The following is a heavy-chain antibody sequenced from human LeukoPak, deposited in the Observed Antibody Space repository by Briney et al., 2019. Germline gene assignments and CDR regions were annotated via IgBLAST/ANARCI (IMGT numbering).Heavy chain of an antibody. D-gene: IGHD6-6*01. V-gene: IGHV1-2*06. CDR3: ARSNVRTIGIAARRLYYYGMDV. CDR1: GYTFTGYY. Sequence: ASVKVSCKASGYTFTGYYMHWVRQAPGQGLEWMGRINPNSGGTNYAQKFQGRVTMTRDTSISTAYMELSRLRSDDTAVYYCARSNVRTIGIAARRLYYYGMDVWGQGTTVTVSS. J-gene: IGHJ6*02. CDR2: INPNSGGT.